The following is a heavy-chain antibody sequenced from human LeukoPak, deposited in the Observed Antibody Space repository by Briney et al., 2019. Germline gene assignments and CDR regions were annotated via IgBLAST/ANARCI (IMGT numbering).Heavy chain of an antibody. CDR2: IYSGGST. CDR3: AIRGLNTTGDAFDI. Sequence: TGGSLRLSCAASGFTVSSNYMSWVRQAPGKGLEWVSVIYSGGSTYYADSVKGRFTISRHNSKNTLYLQMNSLRAEDTAVYYCAIRGLNTTGDAFDIWGQGTMVTVSS. D-gene: IGHD4-17*01. J-gene: IGHJ3*02. V-gene: IGHV3-53*04. CDR1: GFTVSSNY.